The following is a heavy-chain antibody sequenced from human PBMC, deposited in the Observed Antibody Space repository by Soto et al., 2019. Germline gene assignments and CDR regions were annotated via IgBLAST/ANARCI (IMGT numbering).Heavy chain of an antibody. D-gene: IGHD5-18*01. J-gene: IGHJ4*02. CDR1: GFTFSSYG. CDR3: ARGGMERGYAYGYYFDY. V-gene: IGHV3-33*01. Sequence: QVQLVESGGGVVQPGRSMRLSCAASGFTFSSYGMHWVRQAPGKGLEWVAVIRYDGSNKYYADSVKGRFTISRDNSNNTLDLQISIPRAEDTAVYYCARGGMERGYAYGYYFDYWGQGTLVTFAS. CDR2: IRYDGSNK.